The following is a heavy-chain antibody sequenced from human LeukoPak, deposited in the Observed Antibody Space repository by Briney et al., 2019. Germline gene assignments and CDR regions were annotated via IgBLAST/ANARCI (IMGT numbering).Heavy chain of an antibody. CDR3: ARPTYDSSGYSPLDY. V-gene: IGHV3-30*02. CDR1: GFTFSDYG. J-gene: IGHJ4*02. Sequence: GGSLRLSCATSGFTFSDYGMHWVRQAPGKGLEWLAFIRYDGTNKVYADSVKGRFTISRDNAKNSLYLQMNSLRAEDTAVYYCARPTYDSSGYSPLDYWGQGTLVTVSS. D-gene: IGHD3-22*01. CDR2: IRYDGTNK.